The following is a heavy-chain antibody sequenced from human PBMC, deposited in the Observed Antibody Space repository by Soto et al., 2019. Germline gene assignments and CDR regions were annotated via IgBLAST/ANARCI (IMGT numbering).Heavy chain of an antibody. V-gene: IGHV3-30*18. CDR1: GFTFSSYG. J-gene: IGHJ4*02. CDR2: ISYDGSNK. CDR3: AKDSRSGWHDYFDY. Sequence: QVQLVESGGGVVQPGRSLRLSCAASGFTFSSYGMHWVRQAPGKGLEWVAVISYDGSNKYYAASVKGRFTISRDNSKNTLYLQMNSLRAEDTAVYYCAKDSRSGWHDYFDYWGQGTLVTVSS. D-gene: IGHD6-19*01.